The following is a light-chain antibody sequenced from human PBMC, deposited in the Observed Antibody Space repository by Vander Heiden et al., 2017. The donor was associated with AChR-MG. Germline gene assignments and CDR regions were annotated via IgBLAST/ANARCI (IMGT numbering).Light chain of an antibody. CDR1: SSNIGAGYD. CDR3: QSYDSSLSVV. CDR2: GNS. Sequence: QSVLTQPPSVSGATGQRVTISCTGSSSNIGAGYDVHWYQQLPGTAPKRLIYGNSNRPSGVPDRFSGSKSGTSASLAITVLQAEDEADYYCQSYDSSLSVVFGGGTKLTVL. J-gene: IGLJ2*01. V-gene: IGLV1-40*01.